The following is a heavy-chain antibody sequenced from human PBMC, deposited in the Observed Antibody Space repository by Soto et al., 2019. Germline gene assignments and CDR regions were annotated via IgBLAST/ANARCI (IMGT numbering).Heavy chain of an antibody. CDR1: GFSLNTGGVG. J-gene: IGHJ4*02. Sequence: QITLKESGPTLVKPTQTLTLTCTFSGFSLNTGGVGVGWIRQPPGKALEWLAVIYWDDDKRYSPSLKSRLTITKDTSKNQVVLTMTSVDPVDTATYYCAHSPFFGDKLDYWGQGPLVTVSS. V-gene: IGHV2-5*02. CDR3: AHSPFFGDKLDY. CDR2: IYWDDDK. D-gene: IGHD2-21*01.